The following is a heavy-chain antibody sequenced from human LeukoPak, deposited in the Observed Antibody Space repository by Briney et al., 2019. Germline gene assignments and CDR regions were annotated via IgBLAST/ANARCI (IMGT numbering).Heavy chain of an antibody. Sequence: GASVKVSCKASGGTFSSYAISWVRQAPGQGLEWMGGIIPIFGTANYAQKFQGRATITTDESTSTAYMELSSLRSEDTAVYYCASSPHISSTSPTFDYWGQGTLVTVSS. CDR2: IIPIFGTA. CDR1: GGTFSSYA. V-gene: IGHV1-69*05. D-gene: IGHD2-2*01. CDR3: ASSPHISSTSPTFDY. J-gene: IGHJ4*02.